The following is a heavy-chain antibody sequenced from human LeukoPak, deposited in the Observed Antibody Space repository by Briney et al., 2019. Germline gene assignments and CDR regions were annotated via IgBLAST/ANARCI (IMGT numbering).Heavy chain of an antibody. J-gene: IGHJ4*02. CDR2: IYWNGDFT. Sequence: GGSLRLSCAASGFTFDDHGMSWVRQVSGKGLEWVSSIYWNGDFTTYAESVKGRFTISRDNAKTSLYLQMNSLRVEDTAFYYCTRLSGIVVAGAFDYWGQGNLVTVSS. CDR3: TRLSGIVVAGAFDY. D-gene: IGHD6-19*01. CDR1: GFTFDDHG. V-gene: IGHV3-20*04.